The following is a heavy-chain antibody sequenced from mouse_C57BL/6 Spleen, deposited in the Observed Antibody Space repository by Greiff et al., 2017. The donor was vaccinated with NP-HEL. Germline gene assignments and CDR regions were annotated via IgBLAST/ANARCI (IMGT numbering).Heavy chain of an antibody. D-gene: IGHD1-1*01. V-gene: IGHV5-4*01. CDR3: ARDPRHYYGSSDYYYAMDY. J-gene: IGHJ4*01. CDR2: ISDGGSYT. CDR1: GFTFSSYA. Sequence: EVMLVESGGGLVKPGGSLKLSCAASGFTFSSYAMSWVRQTPEKRLEWVATISDGGSYTYYPDNVKGRFTISRDNAKNNLYLQMSHLKSEDTAMYYCARDPRHYYGSSDYYYAMDYWGQGTSVTVSS.